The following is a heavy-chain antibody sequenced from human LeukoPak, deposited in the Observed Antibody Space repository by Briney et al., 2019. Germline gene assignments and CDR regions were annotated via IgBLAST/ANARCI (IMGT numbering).Heavy chain of an antibody. J-gene: IGHJ5*02. CDR1: GYTFTGYY. D-gene: IGHD6-6*01. CDR3: AREALGYSSSSGWFDP. Sequence: GASVKVSCKASGYTFTGYYMHWVRQAPGQGLEWMGWINPNSGGTNYAQKFQGRVTMTRDTSISTAYMELSRLRSDDTAVYYCAREALGYSSSSGWFDPWGQGTLVTVSS. V-gene: IGHV1-2*02. CDR2: INPNSGGT.